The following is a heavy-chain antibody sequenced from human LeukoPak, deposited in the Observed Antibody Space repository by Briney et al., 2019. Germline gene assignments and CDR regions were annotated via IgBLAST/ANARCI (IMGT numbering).Heavy chain of an antibody. Sequence: GGSLRLSCAASGFTFSSYAMHWVRQAPGKGLEWVAVISYDGSNKYYADSVKGRFTISRDNSKNTLYLQMNSLRAEDTAVYYCAVTYDHDAFDIWGQGTMVTVSS. V-gene: IGHV3-30*04. CDR2: ISYDGSNK. J-gene: IGHJ3*02. CDR3: AVTYDHDAFDI. D-gene: IGHD3-16*01. CDR1: GFTFSSYA.